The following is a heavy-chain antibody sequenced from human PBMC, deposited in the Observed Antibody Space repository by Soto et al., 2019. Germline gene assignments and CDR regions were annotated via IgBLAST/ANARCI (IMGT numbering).Heavy chain of an antibody. CDR2: ISNDGSS. J-gene: IGHJ1*01. CDR3: ARLPNKSPQN. Sequence: EVHLVESGGGLVQPGGSLRLSCVASGFTFSSYWMHWVRQAPGKGLVWVSSISNDGSSIYADPVKGRFTISRDNAKNTLYLQMNSLGAEDTAVYYCARLPNKSPQNWGQGTLVIVSP. CDR1: GFTFSSYW. V-gene: IGHV3-74*01.